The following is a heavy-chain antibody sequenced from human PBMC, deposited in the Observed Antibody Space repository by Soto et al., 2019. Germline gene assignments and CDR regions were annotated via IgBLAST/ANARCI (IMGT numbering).Heavy chain of an antibody. CDR2: INDDGSST. CDR3: AKGRSYYYYYGVDV. J-gene: IGHJ6*02. V-gene: IGHV3-74*01. CDR1: GFTFSNYW. Sequence: LRLSCAASGFTFSNYWMHWVRQAPGKGLVWVSRINDDGSSTSYADSVKGRFTISRDNAKNTLYLQMNSLRAEDTAVYYCAKGRSYYYYYGVDVWGQGTTVTVSS.